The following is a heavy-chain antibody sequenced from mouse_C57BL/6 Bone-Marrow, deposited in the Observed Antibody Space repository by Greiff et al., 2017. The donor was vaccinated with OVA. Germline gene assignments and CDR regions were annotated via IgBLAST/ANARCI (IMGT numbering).Heavy chain of an antibody. J-gene: IGHJ4*01. CDR1: GYTFTSYW. V-gene: IGHV1-55*01. CDR3: ARPYGYDNYYAMDY. CDR2: IYPGSGST. D-gene: IGHD2-2*01. Sequence: QVQLQQSGAELAKPGASVKMSCKASGYTFTSYWITWVKQRPGQGLEWIGDIYPGSGSTNYNEKFKSKATLTVDTSSSTAYMQLSSLTSEDSAVYYCARPYGYDNYYAMDYRGQGTSVTVSS.